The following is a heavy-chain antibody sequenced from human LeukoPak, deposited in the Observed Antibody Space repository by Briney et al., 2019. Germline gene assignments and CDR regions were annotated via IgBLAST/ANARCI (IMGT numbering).Heavy chain of an antibody. V-gene: IGHV3-9*01. D-gene: IGHD6-13*01. J-gene: IGHJ4*02. CDR2: ISWNSGSI. CDR1: GFTFDDYA. Sequence: PGRSLRLSCAASGFTFDDYAMHWVRQAPGKGLEWVSGISWNSGSIGYADSVKGRFTISRDNAKNSLYLQMNSLRAEDTAVYYCARKFRPSWYGHFDYWGQGTLVTVSS. CDR3: ARKFRPSWYGHFDY.